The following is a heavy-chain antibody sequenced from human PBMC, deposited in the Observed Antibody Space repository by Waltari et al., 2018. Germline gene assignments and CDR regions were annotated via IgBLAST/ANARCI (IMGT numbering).Heavy chain of an antibody. V-gene: IGHV3-33*03. D-gene: IGHD3-22*01. CDR3: AKAITYYYDSRALSDGYYYGMDV. CDR2: IWFDGSDK. Sequence: QVQLVESGGGVVQPGRSLRLSCVATGFPFSSYGMHWVRQAPGKGLEWVAGIWFDGSDKYFPDSVKGRFTISRDKSKNTLYLQMNSLRAEDTAVYYCAKAITYYYDSRALSDGYYYGMDVWGQGTTVTVSS. CDR1: GFPFSSYG. J-gene: IGHJ6*02.